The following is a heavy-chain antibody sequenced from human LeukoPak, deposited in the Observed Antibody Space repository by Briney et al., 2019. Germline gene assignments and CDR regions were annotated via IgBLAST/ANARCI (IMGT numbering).Heavy chain of an antibody. V-gene: IGHV1-69*13. J-gene: IGHJ6*02. D-gene: IGHD4-17*01. CDR3: ARQFYGDLRGMDV. CDR2: IIPIFGTA. CDR1: GGTLSSYA. Sequence: SVKVSCKASGGTLSSYAISWVRQAPGQGLEWMGGIIPIFGTANYAQKFQGRVTITADESTSTAYMELSSLRSEDTAVYYCARQFYGDLRGMDVWGQGTTVTVSS.